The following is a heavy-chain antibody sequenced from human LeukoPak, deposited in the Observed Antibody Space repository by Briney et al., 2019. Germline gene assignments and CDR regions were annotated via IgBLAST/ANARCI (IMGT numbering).Heavy chain of an antibody. CDR1: GFSFSTYA. V-gene: IGHV3-30-3*01. J-gene: IGHJ4*02. CDR3: ARALDEGARFDY. CDR2: ISYDGTNK. Sequence: GRSLRLSFTASGFSFSTYAMHWVRQAPGKGLEWVAVISYDGTNKYYADSMKGRFTISRDNSKNTLYLQMNSLRPEDTAVYYCARALDEGARFDYWGQGTLVTVSS.